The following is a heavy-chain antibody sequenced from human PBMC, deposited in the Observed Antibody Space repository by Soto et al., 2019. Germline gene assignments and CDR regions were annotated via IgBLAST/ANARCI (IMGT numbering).Heavy chain of an antibody. Sequence: QVQLVQSGAEVKKPGASVKVSCKASGYTFTGYYMHWVRQAPGQGLEWMGWINPNSGGTNYAQKLQGRVTITGDTSINTAYRELSRLRSDDTAVYYCAREWRAGGMDVWGRGTTVPGSS. J-gene: IGHJ6*02. D-gene: IGHD3-10*01. CDR3: AREWRAGGMDV. CDR2: INPNSGGT. CDR1: GYTFTGYY. V-gene: IGHV1-2*02.